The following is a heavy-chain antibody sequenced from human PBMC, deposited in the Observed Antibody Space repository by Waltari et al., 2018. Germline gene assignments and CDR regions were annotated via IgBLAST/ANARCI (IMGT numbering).Heavy chain of an antibody. D-gene: IGHD3-10*01. J-gene: IGHJ6*03. V-gene: IGHV3-30*02. Sequence: QVQLVESGGGVVQPGGSLRLSCAASGFTFSSYGMHWVRQAPGKGLEWVAFIRYDGSNKYYADSVKGRFTISRDNSKNTLYLQMNSLRAEDTAVYYCAKRGFTPEGYYYYMDVWGKGTTVTVSS. CDR2: IRYDGSNK. CDR3: AKRGFTPEGYYYYMDV. CDR1: GFTFSSYG.